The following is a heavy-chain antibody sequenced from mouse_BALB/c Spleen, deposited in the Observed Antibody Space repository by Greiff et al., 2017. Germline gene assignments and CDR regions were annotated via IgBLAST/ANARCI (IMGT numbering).Heavy chain of an antibody. D-gene: IGHD4-1*01. J-gene: IGHJ3*01. Sequence: EVQLVESGGGLVQPGGSLKLSCAASGFTFSSYGMSWVRQTPDKRLELVATINSNGGSTYYPDSVKGRFTISRDNAKNTLYLQMSSLKSEDTAMYYCARDGTGTAYWGQGTLVTVSA. CDR1: GFTFSSYG. CDR3: ARDGTGTAY. V-gene: IGHV5-6-3*01. CDR2: INSNGGST.